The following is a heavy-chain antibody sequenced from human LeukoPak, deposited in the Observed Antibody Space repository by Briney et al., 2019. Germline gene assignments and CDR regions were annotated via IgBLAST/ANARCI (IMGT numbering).Heavy chain of an antibody. D-gene: IGHD2-2*01. CDR1: GYTLTSYY. CDR2: INPSGGNT. J-gene: IGHJ5*02. CDR3: ARGSSTSCYWCGWFDP. Sequence: ASVKVSCKAYGYTLTSYYMHWVRQAPGQGLEWMGIINPSGGNTRYAQKFQGRVTMTRDTSTSTVYMELSSLRSGDTAMYYCARGSSTSCYWCGWFDPWGQGTLVTVPS. V-gene: IGHV1-46*01.